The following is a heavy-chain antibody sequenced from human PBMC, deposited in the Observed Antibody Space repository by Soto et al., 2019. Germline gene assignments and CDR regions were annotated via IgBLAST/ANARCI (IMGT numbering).Heavy chain of an antibody. D-gene: IGHD1-26*01. J-gene: IGHJ3*02. Sequence: PGGSLRLSCAASGFTFSSYAMHWVRQAPGKGLEWVAVISYDGSNKYYADSVKGRFTISRDNSKNTLYLQMNSLRAEDTAVYYCARGTSGSYYETNAFDIWGQGTMVTVSS. CDR2: ISYDGSNK. CDR1: GFTFSSYA. CDR3: ARGTSGSYYETNAFDI. V-gene: IGHV3-30-3*01.